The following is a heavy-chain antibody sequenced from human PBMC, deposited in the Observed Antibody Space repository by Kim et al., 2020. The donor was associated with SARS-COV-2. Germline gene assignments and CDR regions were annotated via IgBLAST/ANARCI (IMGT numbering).Heavy chain of an antibody. D-gene: IGHD3-22*01. J-gene: IGHJ4*02. CDR3: AREYYDNSGYFGSAH. V-gene: IGHV3-48*02. CDR1: GFTFSSYS. Sequence: GGSLRLSCAASGFTFSSYSMNWVRQAPGKELEWISNINSGSTTIYYADSVKGRVTISRDNAKNSLYLQMNGLRDEDTAMYYCAREYYDNSGYFGSAHWGQGTLVTVSS. CDR2: INSGSTTI.